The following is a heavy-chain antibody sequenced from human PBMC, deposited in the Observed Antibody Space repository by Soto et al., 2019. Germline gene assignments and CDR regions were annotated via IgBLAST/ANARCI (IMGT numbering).Heavy chain of an antibody. D-gene: IGHD5-12*01. CDR1: GFTFSNAW. CDR3: TTDRWLRLNARFDY. Sequence: GGSLRLSCAASGFTFSNAWMSWVRQAPGKGLEWVGRIKSKTDGGTTDYAAPVKGRFTISRDDSKNTLYLQMNSLKTEDTAVYYCTTDRWLRLNARFDYWGQGTLVTVSS. J-gene: IGHJ4*02. V-gene: IGHV3-15*01. CDR2: IKSKTDGGTT.